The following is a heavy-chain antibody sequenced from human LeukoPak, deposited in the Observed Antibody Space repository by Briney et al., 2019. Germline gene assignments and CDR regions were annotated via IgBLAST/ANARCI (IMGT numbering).Heavy chain of an antibody. Sequence: GASVKVSCKASGYTFTSYGISWVRQAPGQGLEWMGLISAYNGNTNYAQKLQVRVTMTTDTSTSIAYMELRRLRSDERAVYYCARDGGYGYCTNGVCYSDIWGQGTMVTVSS. D-gene: IGHD2-8*01. V-gene: IGHV1-18*01. CDR2: ISAYNGNT. CDR3: ARDGGYGYCTNGVCYSDI. J-gene: IGHJ3*02. CDR1: GYTFTSYG.